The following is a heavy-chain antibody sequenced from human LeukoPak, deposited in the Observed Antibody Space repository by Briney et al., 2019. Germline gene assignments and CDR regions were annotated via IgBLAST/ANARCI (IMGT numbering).Heavy chain of an antibody. J-gene: IGHJ3*02. CDR1: GFTFTKYW. CDR3: ARDLWAQQEGDGFDI. D-gene: IGHD6-13*01. Sequence: GGSLRLSCAASGFTFTKYWMSWVRQAPGKRLECVASINQDESVKRYVDSAKGRFAISRDNTQNSVYLEMNSLTAEDTALYYCARDLWAQQEGDGFDIWGQGTMVTVSS. V-gene: IGHV3-7*03. CDR2: INQDESVK.